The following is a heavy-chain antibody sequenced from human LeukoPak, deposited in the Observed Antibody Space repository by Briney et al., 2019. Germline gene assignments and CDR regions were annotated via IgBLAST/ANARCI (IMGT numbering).Heavy chain of an antibody. CDR3: ARSGYYGSGSYSDY. CDR1: GFTFSDYY. J-gene: IGHJ4*02. V-gene: IGHV3-11*03. Sequence: GGSLRLSCAASGFTFSDYYVNWIRQAPGKGLEYVSYIGRSSSDIKYADSVRGRFTISRDNAKNSLYLQMNSLRAEDTALYYCARSGYYGSGSYSDYWGQGTLVTVSS. D-gene: IGHD3-10*01. CDR2: IGRSSSDI.